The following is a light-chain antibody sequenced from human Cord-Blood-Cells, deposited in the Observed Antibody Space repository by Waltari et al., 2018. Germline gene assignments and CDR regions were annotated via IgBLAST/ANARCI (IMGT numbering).Light chain of an antibody. CDR1: QSISSY. CDR3: QQSYSTPLT. Sequence: DIQMTQSPSSLSASVGDRVTITCRASQSISSYLNWYQQKPGKAPKVLSYAASSLQSGVPSRFSGSGSGTDFTLTISSLQPEDFATYYCQQSYSTPLTCGGGTKVEIK. CDR2: AAS. J-gene: IGKJ4*01. V-gene: IGKV1-39*01.